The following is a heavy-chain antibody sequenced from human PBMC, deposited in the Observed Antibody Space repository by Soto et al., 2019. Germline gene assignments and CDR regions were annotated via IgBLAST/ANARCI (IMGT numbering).Heavy chain of an antibody. CDR3: AKRLGDGWNWGLDAFDI. J-gene: IGHJ3*02. Sequence: EVQLLESGGGLVQPGGSLRLSCAASGFTFSSDAMSWVRQAPGKGLEWVSAISGSGGSTYYADSVKGRFTISRDNSKNTLYLQMNSMRAEDTAVYYCAKRLGDGWNWGLDAFDIWGQGTMVTVSS. V-gene: IGHV3-23*01. CDR1: GFTFSSDA. CDR2: ISGSGGST. D-gene: IGHD1-7*01.